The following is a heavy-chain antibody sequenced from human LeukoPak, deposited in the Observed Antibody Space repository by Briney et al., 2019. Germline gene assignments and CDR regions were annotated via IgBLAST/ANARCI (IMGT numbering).Heavy chain of an antibody. J-gene: IGHJ4*02. V-gene: IGHV3-30*18. CDR3: AKSDLNYGGNPDF. CDR2: ISYDGSNK. Sequence: GGSLRLSCAASGFTFSSYGMHWVRQAPGKGLEWVAVISYDGSNKYYADSVKGRFTISRDNSKYTLYLQMNSLRADDTAVFYCAKSDLNYGGNPDFWGQGTLVTVSS. D-gene: IGHD4-23*01. CDR1: GFTFSSYG.